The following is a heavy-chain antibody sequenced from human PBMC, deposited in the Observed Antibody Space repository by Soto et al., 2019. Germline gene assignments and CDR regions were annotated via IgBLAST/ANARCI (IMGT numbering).Heavy chain of an antibody. CDR1: GVTFGSYA. CDR3: AKDRTIFGVVSPYYFDC. V-gene: IGHV3-23*01. J-gene: IGHJ4*02. Sequence: GGSLRLSCAASGVTFGSYAMSWVGQAPGKGLEWVSAISGSGGGTYYADSVKGRFTISRDNSKNTLYLQMSSLRAEDTAVYYCAKDRTIFGVVSPYYFDCWGQGTLVTVAS. CDR2: ISGSGGGT. D-gene: IGHD3-3*01.